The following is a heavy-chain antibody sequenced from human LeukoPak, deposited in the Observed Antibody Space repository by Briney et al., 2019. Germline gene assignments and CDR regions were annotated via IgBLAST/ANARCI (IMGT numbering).Heavy chain of an antibody. V-gene: IGHV3-21*01. J-gene: IGHJ6*02. CDR2: ISSSSSYI. Sequence: GGSLRLSCAASGFTFSSYSMNWVRQAPGKGLEWVSSISSSSSYIYYADSVKGRFTISRDNAKNSLYLQMNSLRAEDTAVYYCARDPRAAAAGRLYYYYGMDVWGQGTTVTVSS. CDR3: ARDPRAAAAGRLYYYYGMDV. D-gene: IGHD6-13*01. CDR1: GFTFSSYS.